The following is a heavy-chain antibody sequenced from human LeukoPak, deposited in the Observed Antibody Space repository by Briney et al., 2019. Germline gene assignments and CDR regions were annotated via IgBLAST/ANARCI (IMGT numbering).Heavy chain of an antibody. CDR3: ARIDRLTMVRGVRPHYYFDY. CDR2: ISSSSSYT. Sequence: PGGSLRLSCAASGFTFSDYYMSWIRQAPGKGREWVSYISSSSSYTNYADSVKGRFTISRDNAKNSLYLQMNSLRAEDTAVYYCARIDRLTMVRGVRPHYYFDYWGQGTLVTVSS. V-gene: IGHV3-11*03. D-gene: IGHD3-10*01. CDR1: GFTFSDYY. J-gene: IGHJ4*02.